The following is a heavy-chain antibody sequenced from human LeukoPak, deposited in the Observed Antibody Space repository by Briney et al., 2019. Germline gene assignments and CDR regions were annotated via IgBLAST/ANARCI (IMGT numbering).Heavy chain of an antibody. D-gene: IGHD3-10*01. CDR2: ISSSGSTK. Sequence: GGSLRLSCAASGFTFSSHGMNWVRQAPGKGLEWVSYISSSGSTKYYADSVKGRFTISRDNAKNSLYLQMNSLRAEDTAVYYCARDQNWGRWFGELLPGYNWFDPWGQGTLVTVSS. CDR3: ARDQNWGRWFGELLPGYNWFDP. V-gene: IGHV3-48*04. CDR1: GFTFSSHG. J-gene: IGHJ5*02.